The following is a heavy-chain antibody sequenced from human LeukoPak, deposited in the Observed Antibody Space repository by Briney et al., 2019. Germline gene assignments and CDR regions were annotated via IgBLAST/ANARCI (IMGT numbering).Heavy chain of an antibody. V-gene: IGHV5-51*01. D-gene: IGHD3-22*01. Sequence: GESLKISCKGSGYSFTSYWIGWVRQMPGKGREWMGIIYPGDSDTRYSPSFQGQVTISADKSISTAYLQWSSLKASDTAMYYCARGQRGYDSSGYYSHFDYWGQGTLVTVSS. CDR3: ARGQRGYDSSGYYSHFDY. J-gene: IGHJ4*02. CDR1: GYSFTSYW. CDR2: IYPGDSDT.